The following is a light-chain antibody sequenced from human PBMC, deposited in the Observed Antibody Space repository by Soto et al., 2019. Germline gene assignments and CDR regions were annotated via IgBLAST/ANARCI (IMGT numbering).Light chain of an antibody. Sequence: VLTQSPGTLSLSPGEGATLSCRASQRVASDLAWYLQKPGQPPGLLIYDASIRATGIPDRISGSGSERDFTLTISRLEPEDAAVYYCQQYLNSPRTFGQGTKLEIK. V-gene: IGKV3-20*01. CDR2: DAS. CDR1: QRVASD. J-gene: IGKJ1*01. CDR3: QQYLNSPRT.